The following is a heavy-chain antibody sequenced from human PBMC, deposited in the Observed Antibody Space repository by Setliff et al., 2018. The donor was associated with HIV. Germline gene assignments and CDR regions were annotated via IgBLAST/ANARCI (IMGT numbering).Heavy chain of an antibody. D-gene: IGHD5-18*01. CDR3: ARGNGYSYGLMSAFDI. CDR1: SGSISSSIFY. J-gene: IGHJ3*02. Sequence: PSETLSLTCTVSSGSISSSIFYWGWIRQPPGKGLEWIGSIYYSGSTYYNPSLKSRVTISLDTSKNRFSLKLSSVTAADTAVYYCARGNGYSYGLMSAFDIWGQGTMVTVS. V-gene: IGHV4-39*07. CDR2: IYYSGST.